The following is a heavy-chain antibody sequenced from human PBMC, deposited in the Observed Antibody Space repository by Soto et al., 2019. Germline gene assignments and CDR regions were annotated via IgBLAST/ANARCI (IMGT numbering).Heavy chain of an antibody. V-gene: IGHV4-39*01. Sequence: KSSETLSLTCTVSGGSISSSSYYWGWIRQPPGKGLEWIGSIYYSGSTYYNPSLKSRVTISVDTSKNQFSLKLSSVTAADTAVYYCARQSRIAAAGRDYFDYWGQGTLVTVSS. CDR2: IYYSGST. CDR3: ARQSRIAAAGRDYFDY. D-gene: IGHD6-13*01. J-gene: IGHJ4*02. CDR1: GGSISSSSYY.